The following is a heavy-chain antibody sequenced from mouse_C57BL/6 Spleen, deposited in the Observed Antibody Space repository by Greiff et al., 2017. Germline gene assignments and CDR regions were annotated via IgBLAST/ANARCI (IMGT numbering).Heavy chain of an antibody. CDR3: ARGSLGGGGEAMDY. V-gene: IGHV1-9*01. D-gene: IGHD4-1*01. CDR1: GYTFTGYW. J-gene: IGHJ4*01. Sequence: QVQLKQSGAELMKPGASVKLSCKASGYTFTGYWMDWVKQRPGHGLEWIGEIFPGSGSTNYNEKFKGKATLTADKPSNTPYMQLSSLTPEDSAVDFCARGSLGGGGEAMDYWGQGTSVTVSS. CDR2: IFPGSGST.